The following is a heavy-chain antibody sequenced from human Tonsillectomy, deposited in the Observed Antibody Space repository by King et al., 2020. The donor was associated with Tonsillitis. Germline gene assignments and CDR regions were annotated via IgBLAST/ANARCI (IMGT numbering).Heavy chain of an antibody. J-gene: IGHJ4*02. CDR3: AREAMATGLDY. CDR1: GFSLSRHT. CDR2: ITSSGSFS. D-gene: IGHD5-24*01. Sequence: VQLVESGGGLVKPGGSLRLSCAASGFSLSRHTMNWVRQTPGKGLEWVSSITSSGSFSYYADSVKGRFTISRDNAKNSLYLQMTSLRPGDTALYYCAREAMATGLDYWGRGTLVAVSS. V-gene: IGHV3-21*06.